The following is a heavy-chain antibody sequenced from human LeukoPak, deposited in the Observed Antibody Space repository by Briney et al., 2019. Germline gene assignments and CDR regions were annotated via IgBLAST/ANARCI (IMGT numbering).Heavy chain of an antibody. CDR1: GFTFSNYG. V-gene: IGHV3-23*01. CDR3: AKIGRRYDFWTGYYEEEFD. D-gene: IGHD3-3*01. J-gene: IGHJ5*01. CDR2: ISDGGGRT. Sequence: GGSLRLSCAASGFTFSNYGMTWVRQAPGKGLEWVSGISDGGGRTKHAVSVKGRFTISRDNSKGTLYLQMNSLRAEDTAVYYCAKIGRRYDFWTGYYEEEFD.